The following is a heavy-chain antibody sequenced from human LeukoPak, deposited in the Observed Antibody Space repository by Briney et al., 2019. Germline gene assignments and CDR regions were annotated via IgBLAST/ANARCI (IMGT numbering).Heavy chain of an antibody. CDR1: GYTFNRYG. J-gene: IGHJ4*02. V-gene: IGHV1-18*01. CDR3: ARGGAAARATPHTIDY. Sequence: GASVKISCKASGYTFNRYGISWVRQAPGQGPEWMGWINTDNGKTNYAQKLQGRVTMTTDTSTSTAYMELRSLRSDDTAVYYCARGGAAARATPHTIDYWGQGTLVTVSS. D-gene: IGHD6-6*01. CDR2: INTDNGKT.